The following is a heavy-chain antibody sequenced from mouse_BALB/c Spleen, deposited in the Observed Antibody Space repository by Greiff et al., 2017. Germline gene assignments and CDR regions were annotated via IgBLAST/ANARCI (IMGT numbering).Heavy chain of an antibody. D-gene: IGHD1-2*01. CDR2: INSNGGST. Sequence: EVKLQESGGGLVQPGGSLKLSCAASGFTFSSYGMSWVRQTPDKRLELVATINSNGGSTYYPDSVKGRFTISRDNAKNTLYLQMSSLKSEDTAMYYCARADYYGGFAYWGQGTLVTISA. CDR3: ARADYYGGFAY. J-gene: IGHJ3*01. CDR1: GFTFSSYG. V-gene: IGHV5-6-3*01.